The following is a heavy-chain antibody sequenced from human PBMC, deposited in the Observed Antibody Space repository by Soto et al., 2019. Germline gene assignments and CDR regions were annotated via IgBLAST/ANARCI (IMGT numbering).Heavy chain of an antibody. CDR1: GFTFSSYS. V-gene: IGHV3-48*04. CDR3: AGTVAGTSYYYYGMDV. J-gene: IGHJ6*02. D-gene: IGHD6-19*01. CDR2: ISSSGSTI. Sequence: PGGSLRLSCAASGFTFSSYSMNWVRQAPGKGLEWVSYISSSGSTIYYADSVKGRFTISRDNAKNSLYLQMNSLRAEDTAVYYSAGTVAGTSYYYYGMDVWGQGTTVTVSS.